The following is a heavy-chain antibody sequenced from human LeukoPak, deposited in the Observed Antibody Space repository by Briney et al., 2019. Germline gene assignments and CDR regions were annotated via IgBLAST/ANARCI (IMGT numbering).Heavy chain of an antibody. J-gene: IGHJ6*03. CDR2: ISSSSSYI. D-gene: IGHD2-2*01. CDR1: GFTFSSYS. V-gene: IGHV3-21*01. Sequence: GGSLRLSCAASGFTFSSYSMNWVRQAPGKGLEWVSSISSSSSYIYYADSVKGRFTISRDNAKNSLYLQMNSLRAEDTAVYYCARAQSSTSWYLDYYMDVWGKGTTVTISS. CDR3: ARAQSSTSWYLDYYMDV.